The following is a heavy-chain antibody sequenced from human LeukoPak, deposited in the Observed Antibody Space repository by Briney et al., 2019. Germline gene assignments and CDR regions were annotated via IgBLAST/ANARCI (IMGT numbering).Heavy chain of an antibody. CDR2: IYSGGST. Sequence: PGGSLRLSCAASGFTVSSNYMSWVRQAPGKGLEWVSVIYSGGSTYYADSVKGRFTISRDNSKNTLYLQMNSLRAEDTAVYYCARERGSGSYRYYDAFGIWGRGTMVTVSS. J-gene: IGHJ3*02. V-gene: IGHV3-53*01. CDR3: ARERGSGSYRYYDAFGI. D-gene: IGHD3-16*02. CDR1: GFTVSSNY.